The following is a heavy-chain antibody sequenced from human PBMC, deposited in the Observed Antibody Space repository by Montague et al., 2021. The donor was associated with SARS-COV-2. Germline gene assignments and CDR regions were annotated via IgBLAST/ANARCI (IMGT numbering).Heavy chain of an antibody. CDR2: ISGSGGTT. CDR3: ANPKGAFDI. V-gene: IGHV3-23*01. CDR1: GLTFSNYA. Sequence: SLRLSCAASGLTFSNYAMSWDRQAPGKGPECVSGISGSGGTTYYSDSVKGRFTISRDNSKNTLYLQMNSLRAEDTAVYYCANPKGAFDIWGQGTMVTVSS. J-gene: IGHJ3*02.